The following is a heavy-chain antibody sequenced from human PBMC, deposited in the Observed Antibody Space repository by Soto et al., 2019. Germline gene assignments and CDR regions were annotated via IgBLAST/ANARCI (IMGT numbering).Heavy chain of an antibody. CDR3: ARVGYSSGWMIYFYYGMDV. J-gene: IGHJ6*02. D-gene: IGHD6-19*01. V-gene: IGHV6-1*01. CDR1: GDSVSSNSSA. CDR2: TYYRSKWYN. Sequence: PSQTLSLTFAISGDSVSSNSSAWNCISQSPSRGLEWLGRTYYRSKWYNDYAVSVKSRITINPDTSKNQFSLQLNSVTPEDTAVYYCARVGYSSGWMIYFYYGMDVWGQGTTVTVSS.